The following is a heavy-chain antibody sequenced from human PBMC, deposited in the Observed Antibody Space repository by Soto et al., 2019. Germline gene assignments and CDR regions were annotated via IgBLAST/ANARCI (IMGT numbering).Heavy chain of an antibody. CDR1: GFTFSSYA. CDR3: ARGGLVVAAPLRH. CDR2: ISYDGSNK. Sequence: QVQLVESGGGVVQPGRSLRLSCAASGFTFSSYAMHWVRQAPGKGLEWVAVISYDGSNKYYADSVKGRFTISRDNSKNTLYLQMNSLRAEETAVYYCARGGLVVAAPLRHWGQGTLVTVSS. V-gene: IGHV3-30-3*01. D-gene: IGHD2-15*01. J-gene: IGHJ1*01.